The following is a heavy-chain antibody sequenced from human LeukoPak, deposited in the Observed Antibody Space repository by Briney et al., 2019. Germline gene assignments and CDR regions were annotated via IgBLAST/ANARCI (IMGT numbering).Heavy chain of an antibody. CDR3: GAGTYSSSRPLDY. J-gene: IGHJ4*02. CDR1: GGSISSGGYY. D-gene: IGHD6-6*01. CDR2: IYHSGST. Sequence: PSQTLSLTCTVSGGSISSGGYYWSWIRQPPGKGLEWIGYIYHSGSTYYNPSLKSRVTISVDRSKNQFSLKLSSVTAADTAVYYCGAGTYSSSRPLDYWGQGTLVTVSS. V-gene: IGHV4-30-2*01.